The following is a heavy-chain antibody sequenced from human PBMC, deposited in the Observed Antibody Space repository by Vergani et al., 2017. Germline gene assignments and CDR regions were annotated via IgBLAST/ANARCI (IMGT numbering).Heavy chain of an antibody. J-gene: IGHJ3*02. Sequence: QVQLQESGPGLVKPSETLSLTCTVSGGSISSYYWSWIRQPPGKGLEWIGYIYYSGTTNYNPSLKSRVTISVDTPKNQFSLKLSSVRAADTAVYYCARNPYCGGDCYSDAFDIWGQGTMVTVSS. CDR1: GGSISSYY. CDR3: ARNPYCGGDCYSDAFDI. D-gene: IGHD2-21*02. CDR2: IYYSGTT. V-gene: IGHV4-59*01.